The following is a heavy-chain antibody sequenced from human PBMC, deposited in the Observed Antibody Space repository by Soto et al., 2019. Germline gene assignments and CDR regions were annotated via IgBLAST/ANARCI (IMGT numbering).Heavy chain of an antibody. CDR3: ARQGGYDILTGYPRPFDY. CDR2: IYYSGST. V-gene: IGHV4-39*01. Sequence: QLQLQESGPGLVKPSETLSLTYTVSGGSISSSSYYWGWIRQPPGKGLEWIGSIYYSGSTYYNPSLKSRVTISVDTSKNQFSLKLSSVTAADTAVYYCARQGGYDILTGYPRPFDYWGQGTLVTVSS. CDR1: GGSISSSSYY. D-gene: IGHD3-9*01. J-gene: IGHJ4*02.